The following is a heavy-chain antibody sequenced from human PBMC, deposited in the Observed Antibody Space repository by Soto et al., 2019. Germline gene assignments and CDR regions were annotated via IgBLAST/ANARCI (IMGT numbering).Heavy chain of an antibody. CDR2: LYSSGTT. CDR3: ARDWSKFSYNYPYYYAMDS. V-gene: IGHV3-53*01. D-gene: IGHD5-18*01. CDR1: GFSVTNSY. J-gene: IGHJ6*02. Sequence: PGGSLRLSCTVSGFSVTNSYINWVRHAPGKGLEWVSILYSSGTTYYADSVRGRFTVSRDDSKNTLFLHMNSLRADDTAVYYCARDWSKFSYNYPYYYAMDSWGQGTTVTVSS.